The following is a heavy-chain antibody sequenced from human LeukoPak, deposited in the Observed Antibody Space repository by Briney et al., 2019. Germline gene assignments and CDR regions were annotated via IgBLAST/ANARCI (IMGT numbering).Heavy chain of an antibody. CDR3: ARARRYYYDSSGYSLDYFDY. D-gene: IGHD3-22*01. Sequence: SETLSLTCTVAGGSISSYYWSWIRQPPGKGLEWNGYIYYGGSNNYKPPPKSRGTKLVDTSKNQFSLKLSSVTAADTAVYYCARARRYYYDSSGYSLDYFDYWGQGTLVTVSS. CDR2: IYYGGSN. CDR1: GGSISSYY. V-gene: IGHV4-59*12. J-gene: IGHJ4*02.